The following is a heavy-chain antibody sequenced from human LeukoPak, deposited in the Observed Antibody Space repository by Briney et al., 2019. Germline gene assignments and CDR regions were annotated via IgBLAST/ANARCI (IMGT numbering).Heavy chain of an antibody. CDR3: ATLVRLGELSPPDY. CDR2: INTNTGNP. D-gene: IGHD3-16*02. J-gene: IGHJ4*02. Sequence: ASVKVSCKASGYTFTSYAMNWVRQVPGQGLEWMGWINTNTGNPTYAQGFTGRFVFSLDTSVSTAYLQISSLKAEDTAVYYCATLVRLGELSPPDYWGQGTLVTVSS. V-gene: IGHV7-4-1*02. CDR1: GYTFTSYA.